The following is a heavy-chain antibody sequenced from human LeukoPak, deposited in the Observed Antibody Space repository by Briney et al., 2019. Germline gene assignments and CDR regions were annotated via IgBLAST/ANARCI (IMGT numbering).Heavy chain of an antibody. Sequence: PSETLSLTCTVSGGSISSGDYYWSWIRQPPGKGLEWIGYIYYSGSTNYNPSLKSRVTISVDTSKNQFSLKLSSVTAADTAVYYCASENGSYSYFDYWGQGTLVTVSS. D-gene: IGHD1-26*01. CDR3: ASENGSYSYFDY. V-gene: IGHV4-61*08. J-gene: IGHJ4*02. CDR1: GGSISSGDYY. CDR2: IYYSGST.